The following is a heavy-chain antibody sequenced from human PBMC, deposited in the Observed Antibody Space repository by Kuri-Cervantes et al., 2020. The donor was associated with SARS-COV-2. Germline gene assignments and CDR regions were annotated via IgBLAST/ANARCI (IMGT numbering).Heavy chain of an antibody. CDR3: ARDLVVSSGWDYYMDV. CDR2: IWYDGSNK. D-gene: IGHD6-19*01. J-gene: IGHJ6*03. V-gene: IGHV3-33*01. Sequence: GESLKISCAASGFTFSSYGMHWVRQAPGKGLGWVAVIWYDGSNKYYADSVKGRFTISRDNSKITLYLQMNSLRAEDTAVYYCARDLVVSSGWDYYMDVWDKGTTVTVSS. CDR1: GFTFSSYG.